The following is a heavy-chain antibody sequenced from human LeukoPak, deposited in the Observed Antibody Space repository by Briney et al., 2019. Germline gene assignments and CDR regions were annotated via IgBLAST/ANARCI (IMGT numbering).Heavy chain of an antibody. J-gene: IGHJ4*02. V-gene: IGHV3-9*01. CDR1: GFTFDDYA. CDR2: ISWNSGSI. D-gene: IGHD3-10*01. Sequence: GGSLRLSCAASGFTFDDYAMHWVRQAPGKGLEWVSGISWNSGSIGYADSVKGRFTISRDNAKNSLYLQMNSLRAEDTALYYCAKVDSPYYYGSGSYAPTDYWGQGTLVTVSS. CDR3: AKVDSPYYYGSGSYAPTDY.